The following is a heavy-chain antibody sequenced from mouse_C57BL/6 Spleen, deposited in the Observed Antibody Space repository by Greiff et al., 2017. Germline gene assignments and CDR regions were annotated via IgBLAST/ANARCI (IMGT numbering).Heavy chain of an antibody. CDR1: GYTFTDYY. Sequence: EVQLQQSGPELVKPGASVKISCKASGYTFTDYYMNWVKQSHGKSLEWIGDINPNNGGTSYNQKFKGKATLTVDKSSSTAYMELRSLTSEDSAVYYCARVGSNPYFDVWGTGTTVTVSS. D-gene: IGHD2-5*01. J-gene: IGHJ1*03. V-gene: IGHV1-26*01. CDR2: INPNNGGT. CDR3: ARVGSNPYFDV.